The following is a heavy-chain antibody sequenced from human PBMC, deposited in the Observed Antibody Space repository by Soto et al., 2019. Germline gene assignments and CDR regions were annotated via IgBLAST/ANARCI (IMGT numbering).Heavy chain of an antibody. CDR1: GFTFSSYG. CDR3: AKGVAAAGIDY. D-gene: IGHD6-13*01. CDR2: ISYDGSNK. Sequence: PGGSLRLSCAASGFTFSSYGMHWVRQAPGKGLEWVAVISYDGSNKYYADSVKGRFTISRDNSKNTLYLQMNSPRAEDTAVYYCAKGVAAAGIDYWGQGTLVTVSS. J-gene: IGHJ4*02. V-gene: IGHV3-30*18.